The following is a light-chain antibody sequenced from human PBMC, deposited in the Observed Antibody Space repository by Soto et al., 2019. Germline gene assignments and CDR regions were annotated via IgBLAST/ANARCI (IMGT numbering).Light chain of an antibody. J-gene: IGKJ4*01. CDR2: AAS. Sequence: DIQMTQSPSSLSASVGGRVTITCRASQSISSYLNWYQQKPGKATKLLIYAASSLQSGVPSRFSGSGSGTDFTLTISSLQPEDFATYYCQQSYSTPVLTFGGGTKVDIK. V-gene: IGKV1-39*01. CDR1: QSISSY. CDR3: QQSYSTPVLT.